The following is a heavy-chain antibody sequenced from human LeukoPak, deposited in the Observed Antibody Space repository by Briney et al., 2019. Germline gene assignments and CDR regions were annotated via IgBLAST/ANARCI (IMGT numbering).Heavy chain of an antibody. CDR2: IKQDESEK. J-gene: IGHJ4*02. V-gene: IGHV3-7*04. D-gene: IGHD4-23*01. CDR3: ARYDYGGNYDY. Sequence: GGSLRLSCAASGFTFSSYAMSWVRQAPGKGLEWVANIKQDESEKYYGDSVKGRFAISRDNAKNSLYLQMNSLRAEDTAVYYCARYDYGGNYDYWGQGTLVTVSS. CDR1: GFTFSSYA.